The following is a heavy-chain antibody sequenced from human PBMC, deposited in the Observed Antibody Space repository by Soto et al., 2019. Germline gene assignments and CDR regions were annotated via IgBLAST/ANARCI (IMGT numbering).Heavy chain of an antibody. D-gene: IGHD3-3*01. J-gene: IGHJ4*02. CDR3: AHRILRTVFGLVTTTAIYFDF. Sequence: QITLNESGPTVVKPAETLTLTCTFSGFSLTTSGVGVGWIRQSPGKAPEWLALIYWDDDKRYSASLKSMLTITDDTSKNQVVLTMASVDPADTATYYCAHRILRTVFGLVTTTAIYFDFWGQGTPVVVSS. V-gene: IGHV2-5*02. CDR1: GFSLTTSGVG. CDR2: IYWDDDK.